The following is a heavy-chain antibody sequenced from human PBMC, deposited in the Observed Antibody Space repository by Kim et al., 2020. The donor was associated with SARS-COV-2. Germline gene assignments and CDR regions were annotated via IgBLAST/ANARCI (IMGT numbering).Heavy chain of an antibody. CDR1: GFSFSNYA. CDR2: ISYDGTNK. Sequence: GGSLRLSCAASGFSFSNYAMFWVRQAQGKGLEWVALISYDGTNKDYADSVKGRFTISRDNSKSTLYLQMNSLRVADTAVYFCARKPTTSSWSYYFEYWG. D-gene: IGHD6-13*01. J-gene: IGHJ4*01. CDR3: ARKPTTSSWSYYFEY. V-gene: IGHV3-30*04.